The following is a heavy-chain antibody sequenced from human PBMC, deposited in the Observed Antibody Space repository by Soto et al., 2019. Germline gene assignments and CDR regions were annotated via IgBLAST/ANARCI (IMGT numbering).Heavy chain of an antibody. Sequence: GGSLRLSCAASGSTFSSYTMNWVRQAPGKGLEWVSYISSSSGTIYYADSVKGRFTISRDNAKNSLYLQMNSLRDEDTAVYYCARAYCSSTSCQRPYYGMDVWGQGTTVTVSS. CDR1: GSTFSSYT. D-gene: IGHD2-2*01. J-gene: IGHJ6*02. CDR2: ISSSSGTI. V-gene: IGHV3-48*02. CDR3: ARAYCSSTSCQRPYYGMDV.